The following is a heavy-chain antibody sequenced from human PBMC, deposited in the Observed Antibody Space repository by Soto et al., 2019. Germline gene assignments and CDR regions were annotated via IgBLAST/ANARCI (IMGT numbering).Heavy chain of an antibody. CDR3: ATCNAGGVLLAY. CDR1: GGSISSGGYY. CDR2: IYYSGST. J-gene: IGHJ4*02. D-gene: IGHD3-16*01. Sequence: SWTLSLTCTVSGGSISSGGYYWSLILQHPGTGLEWIGYIYYSGSTYYNPSLKSRVTISLDTSKNQFSLWLSSGTAADTAVYYCATCNAGGVLLAYWGQGTVVTVS. V-gene: IGHV4-31*03.